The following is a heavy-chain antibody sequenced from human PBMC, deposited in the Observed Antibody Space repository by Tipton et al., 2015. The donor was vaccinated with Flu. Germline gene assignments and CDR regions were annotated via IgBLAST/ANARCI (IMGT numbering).Heavy chain of an antibody. CDR3: ARSTSGWPYWYFDL. V-gene: IGHV3-9*01. CDR2: ISWNSGTI. Sequence: SGFIFDDYAMHWVRQVPGKGLEWVSGISWNSGTIGYADSVKGRFTISRDNAKNSLYLEMNSLILEDTALFYCARSTSGWPYWYFDLWGRGTLVTVSS. D-gene: IGHD6-19*01. CDR1: GFIFDDYA. J-gene: IGHJ2*01.